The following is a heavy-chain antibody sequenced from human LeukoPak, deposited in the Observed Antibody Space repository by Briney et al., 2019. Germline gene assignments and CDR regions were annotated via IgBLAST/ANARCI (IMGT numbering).Heavy chain of an antibody. V-gene: IGHV4-39*01. J-gene: IGHJ6*03. CDR1: GGSISSYY. Sequence: ASETLSLTCTVSGGSISSYYWSWIRQPPGKGLEWIGSIYYSGSTYYNPSLKSRVTISVDTSKNQFSLKLSSVTAADTAVYYCARHGLGGYDILTGYPNDYYYMDVWGKGTTVTISS. CDR3: ARHGLGGYDILTGYPNDYYYMDV. D-gene: IGHD3-9*01. CDR2: IYYSGST.